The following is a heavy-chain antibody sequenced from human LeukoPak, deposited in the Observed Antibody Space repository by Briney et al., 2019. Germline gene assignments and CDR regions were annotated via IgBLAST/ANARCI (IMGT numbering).Heavy chain of an antibody. CDR2: IWYDGSNK. V-gene: IGHV3-33*08. J-gene: IGHJ6*02. CDR3: AREEVVDTAMGPSYYYGMDV. D-gene: IGHD5-18*01. CDR1: GFTFSSHA. Sequence: PGGSLRLSCAASGFTFSSHAMHWVRQAPGKGLEWVAVIWYDGSNKYYADSVKGRFTISRDNSKNTLYLQMNSLRAEDTAVYYCAREEVVDTAMGPSYYYGMDVWGQGTTVTVSS.